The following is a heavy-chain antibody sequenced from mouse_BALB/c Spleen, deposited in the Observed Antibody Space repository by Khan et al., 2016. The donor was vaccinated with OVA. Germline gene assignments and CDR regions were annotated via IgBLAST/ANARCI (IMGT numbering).Heavy chain of an antibody. CDR3: ARHNYGPFDY. CDR2: INSDGDYI. V-gene: IGHV5-9-3*01. J-gene: IGHJ3*01. Sequence: EVQLQESGGDLVKPGGSLKLSCAASGFTFSTFAMSWVRQTPEKRLEWVATINSDGDYIYYPDSVKGRFTISRDNAKNTLYLQMSSLRSEDTAMYYCARHNYGPFDYWGQGTLVTVSA. D-gene: IGHD1-1*01. CDR1: GFTFSTFA.